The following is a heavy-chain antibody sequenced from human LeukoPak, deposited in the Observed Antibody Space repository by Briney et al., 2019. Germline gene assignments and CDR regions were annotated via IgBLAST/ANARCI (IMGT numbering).Heavy chain of an antibody. CDR2: ISYDGSNE. CDR3: ARDKGTSYLSSFDY. Sequence: PGGSLRLSCAASGFTFTTYWMTWVRQAPGKGLEWVAIISYDGSNEYYADSVKGRFTISRDNSKNTLYLQMRAADTAVYYCARDKGTSYLSSFDYWGQGTLVTVSS. V-gene: IGHV3-30*03. CDR1: GFTFTTYW. D-gene: IGHD6-6*01. J-gene: IGHJ4*02.